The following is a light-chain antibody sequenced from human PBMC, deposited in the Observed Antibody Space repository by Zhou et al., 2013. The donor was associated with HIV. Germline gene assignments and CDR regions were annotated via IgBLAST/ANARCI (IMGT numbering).Light chain of an antibody. CDR3: QQYNNWPPGT. CDR1: QSVGSN. V-gene: IGKV3-15*01. J-gene: IGKJ1*01. CDR2: GAL. Sequence: EIVMTQSPATLSVSPGERATLSCRASQSVGSNLAWYQQKPGQAPRLLIYGALTRATGIPARFSGSGSGTEFTLTISSMQSEDFAVYYCQQYNNWPPGTFGQGTKVEIK.